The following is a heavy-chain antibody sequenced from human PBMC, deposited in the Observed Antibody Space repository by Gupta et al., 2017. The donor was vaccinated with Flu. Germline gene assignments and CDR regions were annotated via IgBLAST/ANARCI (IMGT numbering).Heavy chain of an antibody. CDR3: AKDLSRFLEPTQDAFDI. Sequence: EVQLLESGGGLVQPGGSLRLSCAASGFPFSSYAMSWVRQAPGKGLEWVSAISGSGGSTYYADSVKGRFTISRDNSKNTLYLQMNSLRAEDTAVYYCAKDLSRFLEPTQDAFDIWGQGTMVTVSS. V-gene: IGHV3-23*01. J-gene: IGHJ3*02. CDR1: GFPFSSYA. D-gene: IGHD3-3*01. CDR2: ISGSGGST.